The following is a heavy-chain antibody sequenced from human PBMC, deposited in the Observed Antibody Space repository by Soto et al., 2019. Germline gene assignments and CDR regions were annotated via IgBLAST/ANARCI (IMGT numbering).Heavy chain of an antibody. Sequence: AASVKVSCKASGGTFSSYAISWVRQAPGQGLEWMGGIIPIFGTANYAQKFQGRVTITADESTSTAYMELSSLRSEDTAVYYCARYDIHGTYYYYGMDVWGQGTTVTVYS. CDR1: GGTFSSYA. J-gene: IGHJ6*02. V-gene: IGHV1-69*13. D-gene: IGHD3-9*01. CDR2: IIPIFGTA. CDR3: ARYDIHGTYYYYGMDV.